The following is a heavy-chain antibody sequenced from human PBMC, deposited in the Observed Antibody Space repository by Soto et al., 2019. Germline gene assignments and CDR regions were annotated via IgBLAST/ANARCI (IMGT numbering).Heavy chain of an antibody. CDR2: ISYDGGNK. D-gene: IGHD6-13*01. CDR3: SKDSSVVAAGSGGWFDP. J-gene: IGHJ5*02. V-gene: IGHV3-30*18. CDR1: GFSFSTYG. Sequence: LRLSCAASGFSFSTYGMHWVRQAPGKGLEWVATISYDGGNKFYADSAKGRFTISRDNSKNTLYLQMNSLRANDTAVYYCSKDSSVVAAGSGGWFDPWGQGTLVTVSS.